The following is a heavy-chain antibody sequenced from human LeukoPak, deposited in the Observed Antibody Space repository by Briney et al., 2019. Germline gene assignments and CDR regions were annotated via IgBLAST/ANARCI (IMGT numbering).Heavy chain of an antibody. J-gene: IGHJ6*03. CDR2: ISYDASNK. CDR1: RFTFSSYW. V-gene: IGHV3-30*03. D-gene: IGHD6-13*01. Sequence: GGSLRLSCAASRFTFSSYWMNWVRQAPGRGLEWVAVISYDASNKYHADSVKGRFTISRYNSKNTLYLHMNRLRAEDTAVYYCARDPVAAGNPRDYYYMDVWGKGTTVTVSS. CDR3: ARDPVAAGNPRDYYYMDV.